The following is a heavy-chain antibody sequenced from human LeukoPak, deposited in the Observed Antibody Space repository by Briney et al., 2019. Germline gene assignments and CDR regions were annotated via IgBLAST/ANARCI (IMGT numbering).Heavy chain of an antibody. Sequence: GGSLRLSCAASGLTITNYWMRWVRQAPGKGLVWVSRINSDGTSASYVDSVEGRFTISRDNSKNTLYLQMNSLRAEDTAVYYCAKGPSRYSGSYFDYWGQGTLVTVSS. CDR1: GLTITNYW. CDR3: AKGPSRYSGSYFDY. D-gene: IGHD1-26*01. J-gene: IGHJ4*02. CDR2: INSDGTSA. V-gene: IGHV3-74*01.